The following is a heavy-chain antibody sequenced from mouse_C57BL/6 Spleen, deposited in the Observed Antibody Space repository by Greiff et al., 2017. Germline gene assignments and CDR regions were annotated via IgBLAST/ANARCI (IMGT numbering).Heavy chain of an antibody. CDR2: ISNGSSTL. V-gene: IGHV5-17*01. CDR1: GFTFSDYG. J-gene: IGHJ2*01. CDR3: ATGDFDY. Sequence: EVQGVESGGGLVKPGGSLKLSCAASGFTFSDYGMHWVRQAPEQGLEWVAYISNGSSTLYYADTVKGRFTISRDNAKNTLFLQMTSLMSEDTAMYYGATGDFDYWGQGTTLTVSS.